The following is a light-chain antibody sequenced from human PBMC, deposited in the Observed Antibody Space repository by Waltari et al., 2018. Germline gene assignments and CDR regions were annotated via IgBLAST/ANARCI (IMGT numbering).Light chain of an antibody. V-gene: IGLV3-25*03. CDR3: QSADSSGTVV. J-gene: IGLJ2*01. CDR1: QWPTQY. Sequence: SYELTQPPSVSASPGPPARTTFSAGQWPTQYASWYQQKPGQAPGLGIYKDRERPSGTPERFSGSSSGTTVTLAISGVQAEDEADYYCQSADSSGTVVFGGGTKLTVL. CDR2: KDR.